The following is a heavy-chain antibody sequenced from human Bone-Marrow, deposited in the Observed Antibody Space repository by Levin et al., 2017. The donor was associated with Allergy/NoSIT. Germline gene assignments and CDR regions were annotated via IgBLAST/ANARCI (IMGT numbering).Heavy chain of an antibody. CDR2: IIPISGTA. J-gene: IGHJ4*02. CDR1: GDTFRSYV. V-gene: IGHV1-69*13. CDR3: ARGGYYRGAGGDRENDS. D-gene: IGHD3-16*02. Sequence: SVKVSCKASGDTFRSYVITWVRQAPGQGLEWVGGIIPISGTAKYAQKFQGRVTITADESTSTAYMDLSSLRSEDTAVYFCARGGYYRGAGGDRENDSWGQGTLVTVSS.